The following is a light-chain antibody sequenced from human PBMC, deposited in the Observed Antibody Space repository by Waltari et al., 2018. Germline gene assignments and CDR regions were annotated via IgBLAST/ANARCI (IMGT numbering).Light chain of an antibody. CDR2: GNN. CDR1: SSNIAAGYA. V-gene: IGLV1-40*01. J-gene: IGLJ3*02. Sequence: QSVLTPPPPVSGAPGQRVTIPCTGRSSNIAAGYAVHWYQQLPGTAPKLPIYGNNNRPSGVPDRFSGSKSGTSASLAITGLQTEDEAYYYCQSYGRDWVFGGGTKLTVL. CDR3: QSYGRDWV.